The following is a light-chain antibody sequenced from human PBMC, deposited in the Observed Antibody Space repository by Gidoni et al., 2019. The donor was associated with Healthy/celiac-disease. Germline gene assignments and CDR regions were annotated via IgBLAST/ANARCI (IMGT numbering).Light chain of an antibody. Sequence: QSVLTQPPSAAAAPGQKVTISCSGSSSNIGNNYVSWYQQLPGTAPKLLIYDHNKRPSGIPDRFSGSKSGTSATLGITGLQAGDEADYYCGTWDSSLSAGGVFGGGTKLTVL. CDR2: DHN. V-gene: IGLV1-51*01. J-gene: IGLJ2*01. CDR1: SSNIGNNY. CDR3: GTWDSSLSAGGV.